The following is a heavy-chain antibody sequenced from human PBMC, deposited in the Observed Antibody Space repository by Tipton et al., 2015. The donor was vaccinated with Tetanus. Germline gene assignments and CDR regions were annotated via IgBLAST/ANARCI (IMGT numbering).Heavy chain of an antibody. Sequence: SLRLSCAASGFTFSSDAMTWVRQAPGKGLEWVSAISPTGDETYYADSVKGRFTISRDNSKNTLILQMNSLRAEDTAVYSCAKFLVVITQGYYHTMDVWGQGTTVTVSS. J-gene: IGHJ6*02. V-gene: IGHV3-23*01. CDR3: AKFLVVITQGYYHTMDV. CDR2: ISPTGDET. D-gene: IGHD3-9*01. CDR1: GFTFSSDA.